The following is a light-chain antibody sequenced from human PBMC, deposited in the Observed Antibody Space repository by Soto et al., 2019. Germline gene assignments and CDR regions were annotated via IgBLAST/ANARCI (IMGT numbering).Light chain of an antibody. CDR1: QGIRHY. Sequence: IQVTQSPSSLSASVGDGVTITCRSRQGIRHYLAWYQQKPGKVPNLLIYEASNLQSGVPSRFRGGGSGTEFNLTISSLQPEDVATYYCQNFDSAPQTLGQGTKVDIK. J-gene: IGKJ1*01. V-gene: IGKV1-27*01. CDR3: QNFDSAPQT. CDR2: EAS.